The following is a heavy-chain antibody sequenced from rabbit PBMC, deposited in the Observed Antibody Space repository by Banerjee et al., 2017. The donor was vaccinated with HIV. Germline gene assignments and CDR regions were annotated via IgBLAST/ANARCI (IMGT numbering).Heavy chain of an antibody. D-gene: IGHD6-1*01. CDR3: ARGGSANYGYVDYSDL. V-gene: IGHV1S45*01. CDR1: GFSFSSSYW. CDR2: INTSSGNT. J-gene: IGHJ4*01. Sequence: QEQLVESGGDLVKPEGSLTLTCTASGFSFSSSYWICWVRQAPGKGLEWIACINTSSGNTVYANWVNGRFTISSDNAQNTVDLQMNSLTAADTATYFCARGGSANYGYVDYSDLWGQGTLVTVS.